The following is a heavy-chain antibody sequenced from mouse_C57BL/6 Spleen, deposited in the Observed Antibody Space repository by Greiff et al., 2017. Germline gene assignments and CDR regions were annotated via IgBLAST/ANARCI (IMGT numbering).Heavy chain of an antibody. CDR3: ARDGSIYYYY. Sequence: QVQLQQPGAELVKPGASVKLSCKASGYTFTSYWMHWVKQRPGRGLEWIGRIAPNSGGTKYNEKFKSKATLAVDKPSITAYMQLSSLTSVVSAVFYSARDGSIYYYYWGKGTTLTVAS. CDR2: IAPNSGGT. J-gene: IGHJ2*01. CDR1: GYTFTSYW. V-gene: IGHV1-72*01. D-gene: IGHD1-1*01.